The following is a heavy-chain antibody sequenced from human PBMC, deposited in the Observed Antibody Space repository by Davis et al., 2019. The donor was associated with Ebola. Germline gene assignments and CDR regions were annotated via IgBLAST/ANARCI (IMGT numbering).Heavy chain of an antibody. J-gene: IGHJ4*02. CDR1: GFTFSSYG. V-gene: IGHV3-30*02. Sequence: GESLKISCAASGFTFSSYGMHWVRQAPGKGLEWVAFIRYDGSNKYYADSVKGRFTVSRDNSKNTLYLQLNSLRTEDTALYYCARPCSSGWFGGTRDYWGQGTLVTVSS. D-gene: IGHD6-19*01. CDR2: IRYDGSNK. CDR3: ARPCSSGWFGGTRDY.